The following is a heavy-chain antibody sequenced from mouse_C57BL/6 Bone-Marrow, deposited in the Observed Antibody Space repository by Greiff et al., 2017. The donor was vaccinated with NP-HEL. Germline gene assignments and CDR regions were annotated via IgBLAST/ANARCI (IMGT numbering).Heavy chain of an antibody. D-gene: IGHD1-1*01. CDR2: INPNNGGT. V-gene: IGHV1-26*01. J-gene: IGHJ1*03. CDR1: GYTFTDYY. CDR3: ARDGFITSFFEV. Sequence: VQLQQSGPELVKPGASVKISCKASGYTFTDYYMNWVKQSHGKSLEWIGDINPNNGGTSYNQKFKGKATLTVDKSSSTAYMELRSLTSEDSAVYYCARDGFITSFFEVWGTGTTVTVSS.